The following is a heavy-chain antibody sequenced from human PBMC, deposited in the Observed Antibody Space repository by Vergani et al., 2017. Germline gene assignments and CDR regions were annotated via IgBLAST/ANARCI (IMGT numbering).Heavy chain of an antibody. CDR1: GGPFSSYA. J-gene: IGHJ1*01. CDR3: ARAGRPSGVYFGWFGVYFQH. V-gene: IGHV1-69*01. D-gene: IGHD3-9*01. CDR2: IIPIFGTA. Sequence: QVQLVQSGAEVKKPGSSVKVSCKASGGPFSSYAISWVRQAPGQGLEWMGGIIPIFGTANYAQKFQGRVTITADDATSTAYMELSSLRSEDTAVYYCARAGRPSGVYFGWFGVYFQHWGQGTLVTVSS.